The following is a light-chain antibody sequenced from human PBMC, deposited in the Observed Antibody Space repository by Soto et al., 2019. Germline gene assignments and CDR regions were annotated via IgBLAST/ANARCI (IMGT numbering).Light chain of an antibody. CDR3: SSYTSSSTLI. CDR1: SSDVAGYKY. J-gene: IGLJ2*01. CDR2: EVS. V-gene: IGLV2-14*01. Sequence: QSALTQPASVSGSPGQSITISCTGTSSDVAGYKYVSWYQQHPGKAPKLMIYEVSNRPSGVSNRFSGSKSGNTASLTISGLQAEDEADYYCSSYTSSSTLIFGGGTKVTVL.